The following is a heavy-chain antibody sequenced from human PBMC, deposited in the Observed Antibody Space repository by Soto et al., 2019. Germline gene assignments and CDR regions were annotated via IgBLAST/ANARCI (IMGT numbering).Heavy chain of an antibody. D-gene: IGHD2-15*01. CDR1: GYTFTSYG. V-gene: IGHV1-18*01. CDR2: ISAYNGNT. J-gene: IGHJ3*02. CDR3: ARDNIVVGVAATAVDAFDI. Sequence: QVQLVQSGAEVKKPGASVKVSCKASGYTFTSYGISWVRQAPGQGLEWMGWISAYNGNTNYAQKLQGRVTMTTDTSTSTAYMELRSLRSDDTAVYYCARDNIVVGVAATAVDAFDIWGQGTMVTVSS.